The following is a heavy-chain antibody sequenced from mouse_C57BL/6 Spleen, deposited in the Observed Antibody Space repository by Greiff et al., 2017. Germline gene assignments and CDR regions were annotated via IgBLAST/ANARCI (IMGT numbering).Heavy chain of an antibody. CDR1: GYAFTNYL. J-gene: IGHJ4*01. V-gene: IGHV1-54*01. CDR3: AREVYTYAMDY. D-gene: IGHD1-3*01. CDR2: INPGRGGT. Sequence: QVQLQQSGAELVRPGTSVKVSCKASGYAFTNYLIEWVKQRPGQGLEWIGVINPGRGGTNYNEKFKGKATLTADKSSSTAYMQLSSLTSEDSAVYFCAREVYTYAMDYWGQGTSVTVSS.